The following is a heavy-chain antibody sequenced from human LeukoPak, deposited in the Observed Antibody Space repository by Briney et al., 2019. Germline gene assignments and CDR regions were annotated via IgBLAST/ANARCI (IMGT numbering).Heavy chain of an antibody. CDR2: ISSSSGSYI. J-gene: IGHJ4*02. V-gene: IGHV3-21*01. D-gene: IGHD6-13*01. CDR1: GFTFSSYS. CDR3: ARDRSSSRDLDY. Sequence: PGGSLRLSCAASGFTFSSYSMNWVRQAPGKGLEWVSCISSSSGSYIYYADSVKGRFTISRDNAKNPLYLQMNSLRAEDTAVYYCARDRSSSRDLDYWGQGTLVTVSS.